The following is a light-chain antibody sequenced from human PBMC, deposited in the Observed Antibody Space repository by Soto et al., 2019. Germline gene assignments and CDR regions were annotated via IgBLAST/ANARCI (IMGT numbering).Light chain of an antibody. V-gene: IGKV1-5*03. Sequence: DIQMTQSPSTLSASVGDRVTITCRASQSISSWLAWYQQKPGKAPKLLIYKASSLESGVPSRFSGSGSGTEFNLTISSLQPDDFATSYCQQYNSYSRTFGQGTKLEIK. CDR2: KAS. CDR1: QSISSW. CDR3: QQYNSYSRT. J-gene: IGKJ2*01.